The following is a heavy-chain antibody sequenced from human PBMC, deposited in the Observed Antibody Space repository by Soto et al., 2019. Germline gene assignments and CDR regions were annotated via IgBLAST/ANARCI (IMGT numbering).Heavy chain of an antibody. Sequence: GESLKISCTGSGYSFANYWITWVRQMPGKGLERMGRIDPADSYTNYSPSFQGHVTFSVDKSIDTAYLQWRSLQASDTAMYYCARRHSSSSGFDPWGQGTLVTVSS. CDR3: ARRHSSSSGFDP. J-gene: IGHJ5*02. D-gene: IGHD6-6*01. V-gene: IGHV5-10-1*01. CDR2: IDPADSYT. CDR1: GYSFANYW.